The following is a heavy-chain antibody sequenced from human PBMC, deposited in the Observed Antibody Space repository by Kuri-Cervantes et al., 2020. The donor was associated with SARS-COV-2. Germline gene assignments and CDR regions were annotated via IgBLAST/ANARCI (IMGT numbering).Heavy chain of an antibody. CDR2: IYYSGNT. CDR1: GGSISSSSYY. CDR3: ARVGVVIAIPDY. V-gene: IGHV4-39*07. Sequence: SETLSLTCTVSGGSISSSSYYWGWIRQPPGKGLEWIGSIYYSGNTYYNPSLKSRVTISVDTSKNQFSLKLSSVTAADTAVYYCARVGVVIAIPDYWGQGTLVTVSS. D-gene: IGHD2-21*01. J-gene: IGHJ4*02.